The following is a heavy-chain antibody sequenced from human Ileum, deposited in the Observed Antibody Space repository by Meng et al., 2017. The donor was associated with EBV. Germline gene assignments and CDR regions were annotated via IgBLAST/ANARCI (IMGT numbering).Heavy chain of an antibody. Sequence: PVLGPAWVKPSGTLSLTCAASGASVSGSDCWSCVRQPPGKGLEWIGEVYHGGATNYHPSLKSRVTISLDKSKNEVNLHLNSLTAADTAVYFCARSSPIVRGLDYWGQGTLVTVSS. CDR2: VYHGGAT. D-gene: IGHD3-10*01. CDR3: ARSSPIVRGLDY. J-gene: IGHJ4*02. V-gene: IGHV4-4*02. CDR1: GASVSGSDC.